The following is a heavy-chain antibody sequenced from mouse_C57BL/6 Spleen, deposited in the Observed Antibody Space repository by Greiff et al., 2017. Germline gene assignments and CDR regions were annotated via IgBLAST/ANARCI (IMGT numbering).Heavy chain of an antibody. D-gene: IGHD1-1*02. Sequence: EVQLVESGGGLVKPGGSLKLSCAASGFTFSSYTMSWVRQTPEKRLEWVATISGGGGNTYYPDSVKGRFTISRDNAKNTLYLQMSSLRSEDTALYYCARRLWGDYWGQGTTLTVSS. CDR2: ISGGGGNT. CDR3: ARRLWGDY. V-gene: IGHV5-9*01. J-gene: IGHJ2*01. CDR1: GFTFSSYT.